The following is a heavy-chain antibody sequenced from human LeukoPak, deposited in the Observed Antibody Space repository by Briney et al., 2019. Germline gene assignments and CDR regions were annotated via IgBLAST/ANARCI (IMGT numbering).Heavy chain of an antibody. CDR1: GYTFTGYY. J-gene: IGHJ3*02. D-gene: IGHD3-9*01. Sequence: ASVKVSCKASGYTFTGYYMHWVRQAPGQGLEWMGWINPNSGGTNYAQKFQGRVTMTRDTSISTAYMELSRLRSDDTAVYYCARSVLRYFAGLIEYSHDAFDIWGQGTMVTVSS. CDR3: ARSVLRYFAGLIEYSHDAFDI. CDR2: INPNSGGT. V-gene: IGHV1-2*02.